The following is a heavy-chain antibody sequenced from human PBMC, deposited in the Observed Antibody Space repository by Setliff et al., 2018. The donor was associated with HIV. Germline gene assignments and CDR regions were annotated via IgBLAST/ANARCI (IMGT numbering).Heavy chain of an antibody. CDR2: IIPILGIK. J-gene: IGHJ3*02. CDR3: ARGATYYYDSSGYYSLLADAFDI. D-gene: IGHD3-22*01. V-gene: IGHV1-69*10. Sequence: SVKVSCKASGGTFSSYAISWVRQAPGQGLEWMGGIIPILGIKKYAQKFQGRVTITADKATSTAYMELSSLRSEDTAVYYCARGATYYYDSSGYYSLLADAFDIWGQGTMVTVSS. CDR1: GGTFSSYA.